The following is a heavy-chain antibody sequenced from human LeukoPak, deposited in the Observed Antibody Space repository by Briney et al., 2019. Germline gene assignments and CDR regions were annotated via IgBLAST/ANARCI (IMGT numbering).Heavy chain of an antibody. Sequence: KPGESLKISCKGSGYNFTNFWIGWVRQMPGKGLEWMGIIYPGDSDTRYSPSFQGQVTISADKSIATAHLQWNSLKASDTAMYYCARLGYCSNGVCSNLDYWGQGTLVTVSS. D-gene: IGHD2-8*01. CDR1: GYNFTNFW. V-gene: IGHV5-51*01. J-gene: IGHJ4*02. CDR3: ARLGYCSNGVCSNLDY. CDR2: IYPGDSDT.